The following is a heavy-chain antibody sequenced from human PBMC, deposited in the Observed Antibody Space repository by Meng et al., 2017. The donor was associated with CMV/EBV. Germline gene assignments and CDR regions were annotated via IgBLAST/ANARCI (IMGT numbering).Heavy chain of an antibody. Sequence: KVSCKGSGYSFTSYWIGWVRQMPGKGLEWMGIIYPGDSDTRYSPSFQGQVTISADKSISTAYLQWSSLKASDTAMYYCAGSNLVVVPAARGRGAFDIWGQGTMVTVSS. CDR2: IYPGDSDT. CDR1: GYSFTSYW. D-gene: IGHD2-2*01. J-gene: IGHJ3*02. V-gene: IGHV5-51*01. CDR3: AGSNLVVVPAARGRGAFDI.